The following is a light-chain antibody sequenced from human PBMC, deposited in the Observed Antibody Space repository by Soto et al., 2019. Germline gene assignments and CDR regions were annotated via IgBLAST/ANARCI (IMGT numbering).Light chain of an antibody. Sequence: EFVLTQSPGTLSLSPGERATLSCRASQTVRNNYLAWYQQKPGQAPRLLIYDASSRATGIPDRFSGGGSGTDFTLTIRRLEPEDFATYYCQQYNSHPLTFGGGTKVDIK. CDR3: QQYNSHPLT. CDR2: DAS. CDR1: QTVRNNY. J-gene: IGKJ4*01. V-gene: IGKV3-20*01.